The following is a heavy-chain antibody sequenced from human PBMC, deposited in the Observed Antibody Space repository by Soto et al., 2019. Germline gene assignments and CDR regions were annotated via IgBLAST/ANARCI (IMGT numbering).Heavy chain of an antibody. J-gene: IGHJ6*02. CDR3: THMRGSWLFGMDV. CDR2: IFSNDDK. D-gene: IGHD3-22*01. V-gene: IGHV2-5*01. Sequence: SGPTLVNPTQTLTLTSTFSGFSISISGVGVGWVRQPPGQALEWLALIFSNDDKRYSPSLKSRLTITKDTSKNQVVLIMTNIDPVDTATYYCTHMRGSWLFGMDVWGQGTTVTVSS. CDR1: GFSISISGVG.